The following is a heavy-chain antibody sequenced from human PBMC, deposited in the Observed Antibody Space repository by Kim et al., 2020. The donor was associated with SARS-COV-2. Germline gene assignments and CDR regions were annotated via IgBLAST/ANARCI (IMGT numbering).Heavy chain of an antibody. J-gene: IGHJ4*02. V-gene: IGHV3-15*01. D-gene: IGHD4-17*01. Sequence: DYAAPVRDRVTISRDDSQKTLYLQMTSLKTEDASVYYCAADLHDYGDLDYWGQGTLVTVSS. CDR3: AADLHDYGDLDY.